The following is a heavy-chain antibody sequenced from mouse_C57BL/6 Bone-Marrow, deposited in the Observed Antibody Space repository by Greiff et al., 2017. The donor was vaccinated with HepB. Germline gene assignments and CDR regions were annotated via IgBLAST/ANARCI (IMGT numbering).Heavy chain of an antibody. V-gene: IGHV1-80*01. CDR2: IYPGDGDT. J-gene: IGHJ1*03. CDR1: GYAFSSYW. D-gene: IGHD2-3*01. CDR3: ARGGLLDFDV. Sequence: VKLMESGAELVKPGASVKISCKASGYAFSSYWMNWVKQRPGKGLEWIGQIYPGDGDTNYNGKFKGKATLTAEKSSSTAYMQLSSLTSEDSAVYFCARGGLLDFDVWGTGTTVTVSS.